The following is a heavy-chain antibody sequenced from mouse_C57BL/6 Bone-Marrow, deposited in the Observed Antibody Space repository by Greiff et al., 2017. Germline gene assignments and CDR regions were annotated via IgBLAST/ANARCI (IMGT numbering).Heavy chain of an antibody. Sequence: EVQLLESGGGLVQPGGSLSLSCAASGFTFTDYYMSWVRQPPGKALEWLGFISNKANGYTTEYSASVKGRFTISRDNTQSILYLQVNALRAEDSATYCCARWGTTVVPFAYWGQGTLVTVSA. CDR2: ISNKANGYTT. D-gene: IGHD1-1*01. J-gene: IGHJ3*01. V-gene: IGHV7-3*01. CDR1: GFTFTDYY. CDR3: ARWGTTVVPFAY.